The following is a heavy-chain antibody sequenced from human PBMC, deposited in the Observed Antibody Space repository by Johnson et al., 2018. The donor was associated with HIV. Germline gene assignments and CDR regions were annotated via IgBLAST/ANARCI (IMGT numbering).Heavy chain of an antibody. Sequence: VQLVESGGGLVQPGGSLKLSCAASGFTFSGSAMHWVRQASGKGLEWVGRIRSKANSYATAYAASGKGRFTISRDDSKNTENRQMHSLKTEDTAVDYCTRHSSLGYPRAFDIWGQGTMVTVSS. J-gene: IGHJ3*02. CDR2: IRSKANSYAT. CDR3: TRHSSLGYPRAFDI. V-gene: IGHV3-73*02. D-gene: IGHD5-18*01. CDR1: GFTFSGSA.